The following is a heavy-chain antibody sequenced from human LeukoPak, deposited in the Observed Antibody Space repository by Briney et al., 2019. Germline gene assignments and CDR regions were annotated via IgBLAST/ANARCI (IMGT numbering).Heavy chain of an antibody. Sequence: GSLRLSCAASGFTFSSYSMNWVRQAPGKGLEWVSSISSSSSYIYYADSVKGRFTISRDNAKNSLYLQMNSLRAEDTAVYYCARDGRFDDAFDIWGQGTMVTVSS. V-gene: IGHV3-21*01. CDR1: GFTFSSYS. J-gene: IGHJ3*02. CDR2: ISSSSSYI. D-gene: IGHD3-3*01. CDR3: ARDGRFDDAFDI.